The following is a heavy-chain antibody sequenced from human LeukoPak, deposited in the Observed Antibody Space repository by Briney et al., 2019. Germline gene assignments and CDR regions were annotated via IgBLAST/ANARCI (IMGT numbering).Heavy chain of an antibody. V-gene: IGHV3-30*18. CDR2: ISYDGSNK. Sequence: GGSLRLSCAASGLTFSSYGMHWVRQAPGKGLEWVAVISYDGSNKYYADSVKGRFTISRDNSKNTLYLQMNSLRAEDTAVYYCAKDFSGYYDYWGQGTLVTVSS. J-gene: IGHJ4*02. CDR1: GLTFSSYG. CDR3: AKDFSGYYDY. D-gene: IGHD3-22*01.